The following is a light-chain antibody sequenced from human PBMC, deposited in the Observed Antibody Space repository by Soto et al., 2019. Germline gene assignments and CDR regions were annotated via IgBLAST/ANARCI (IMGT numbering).Light chain of an antibody. CDR2: KAI. J-gene: IGKJ2*01. CDR3: QRYNEFQYI. CDR1: QSISTW. V-gene: IGKV1-5*03. Sequence: DIQMTQSPSTLSASVGDRVTITCRASQSISTWLAWYQQKPGKAPKLLIYKAIILQSGVPSRFSGSGSGTEFSLTISSLHPDVFAAYYCQRYNEFQYIFDEAPKLDMK.